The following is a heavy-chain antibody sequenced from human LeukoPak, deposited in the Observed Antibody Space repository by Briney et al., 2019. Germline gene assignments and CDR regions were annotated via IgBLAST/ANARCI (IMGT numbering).Heavy chain of an antibody. CDR2: INHSGST. D-gene: IGHD3-10*01. J-gene: IGHJ1*01. V-gene: IGHV4-34*01. Sequence: PSETLSLTCAVYGGSFSGYYWSWIRQPPGKGLEWIGEINHSGSTNYNPSLKSRVTISVDTSKNQFSLKLSSVTAADTAVYYCARVGMVRGVRNWGQGTLVTVSS. CDR3: ARVGMVRGVRN. CDR1: GGSFSGYY.